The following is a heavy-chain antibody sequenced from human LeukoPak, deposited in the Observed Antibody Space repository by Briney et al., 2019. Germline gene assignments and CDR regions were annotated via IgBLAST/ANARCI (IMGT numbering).Heavy chain of an antibody. V-gene: IGHV3-74*01. CDR3: AREWGNSVLPLDY. J-gene: IGHJ4*02. CDR2: INGEGSIV. D-gene: IGHD3-16*01. Sequence: PGGSLRLSCAASGFTFSSYWMHWVRQGPGIGLVWVSRINGEGSIVNYADSVKGRFTISRDNAKNTLDPQMNSLRVEDTAVYFCAREWGNSVLPLDYWGQGTLVTVSP. CDR1: GFTFSSYW.